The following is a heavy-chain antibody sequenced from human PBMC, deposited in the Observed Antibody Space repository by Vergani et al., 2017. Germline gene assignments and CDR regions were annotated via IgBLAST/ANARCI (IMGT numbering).Heavy chain of an antibody. CDR1: GYTFTSYA. D-gene: IGHD1-26*01. V-gene: IGHV1-3*01. Sequence: QVQLVPSGAEVKKPGASVKVSCKASGYTFTSYAMHWVRQAPGQRLEWMGWINAGNGNTKYSQKFQGRVTITRDTSASTAYMELSSLRSEDTAVYYCARVIVGATPFFDYWGQGTLVTVSS. CDR3: ARVIVGATPFFDY. J-gene: IGHJ4*02. CDR2: INAGNGNT.